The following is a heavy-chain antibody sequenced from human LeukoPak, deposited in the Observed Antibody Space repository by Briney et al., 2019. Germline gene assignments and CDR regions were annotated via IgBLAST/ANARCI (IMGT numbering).Heavy chain of an antibody. CDR1: GGTFSSYA. V-gene: IGHV1-46*01. Sequence: ASVKVSCKASGGTFSSYAISWLRQAPGQGPEWMGIINPRGGSTDYAQKFQGRVTMTSDTSTSTVYMELHSLRSDDTAVYFCARVGMTAATADFWGQGTLVTVSS. D-gene: IGHD6-25*01. CDR2: INPRGGST. CDR3: ARVGMTAATADF. J-gene: IGHJ4*02.